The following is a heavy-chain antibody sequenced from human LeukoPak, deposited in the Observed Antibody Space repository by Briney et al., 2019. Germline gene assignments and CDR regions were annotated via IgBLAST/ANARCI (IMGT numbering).Heavy chain of an antibody. D-gene: IGHD5-18*01. Sequence: TSETLSLTCTVSGGSISSSSYYWGWIRQPPGKGLEWIGYIYYSGSTNYNPSLKSRVTISVDTSKNQFSLKLSSVTAADTAVYYCARDHHVDTVKEFDYWGQGTLVTVSS. CDR1: GGSISSSSYY. CDR3: ARDHHVDTVKEFDY. CDR2: IYYSGST. V-gene: IGHV4-61*01. J-gene: IGHJ4*02.